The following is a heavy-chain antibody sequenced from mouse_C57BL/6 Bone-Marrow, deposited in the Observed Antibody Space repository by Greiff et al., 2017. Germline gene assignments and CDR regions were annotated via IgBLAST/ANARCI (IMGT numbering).Heavy chain of an antibody. Sequence: EVQVVEFGAELVKPGASVKLSCTASGFNIKDYYMHWVKQRTEQGLEWIGRIDPEDGATKYAPKFQGKATITADTSSNTAYLQLSSLTSEDTAVYCCASYDGYPICDYWGQGTTLTVSS. V-gene: IGHV14-2*01. D-gene: IGHD2-3*01. J-gene: IGHJ2*01. CDR2: IDPEDGAT. CDR1: GFNIKDYY. CDR3: ASYDGYPICDY.